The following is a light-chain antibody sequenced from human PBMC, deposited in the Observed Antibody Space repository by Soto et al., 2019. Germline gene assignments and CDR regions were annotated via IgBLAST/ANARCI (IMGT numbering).Light chain of an antibody. Sequence: EIVLTQSPATLSLSPGERATLSCRASQSVSSYLAWYQQKPGQAPRLLIYDASNRATGIPARFSCSGSGTDFTLTISSLEPEDFAVYYCQQRSNWPPTFGPGTKVDSK. CDR2: DAS. CDR3: QQRSNWPPT. J-gene: IGKJ3*01. V-gene: IGKV3-11*01. CDR1: QSVSSY.